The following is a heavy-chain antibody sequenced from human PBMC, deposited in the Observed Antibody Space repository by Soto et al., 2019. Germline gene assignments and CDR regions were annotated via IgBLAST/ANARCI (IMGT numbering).Heavy chain of an antibody. CDR1: GFTFSNAW. CDR3: TTDVEWVVVVVAATRETMDV. Sequence: GGSLRLSCAASGFTFSNAWMSWVRQAPGKGLEWVGRIKSKTDGGTTDYAAPVKGRFTISRDDSKNTLYLQMNSLKTEDTAVYYCTTDVEWVVVVVAATRETMDVWGKGTTVTVSS. J-gene: IGHJ6*03. D-gene: IGHD2-15*01. V-gene: IGHV3-15*01. CDR2: IKSKTDGGTT.